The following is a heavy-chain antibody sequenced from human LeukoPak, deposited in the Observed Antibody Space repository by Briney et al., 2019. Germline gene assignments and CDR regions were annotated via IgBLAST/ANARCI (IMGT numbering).Heavy chain of an antibody. CDR1: GYTFTSYD. CDR2: MNPNSGNT. J-gene: IGHJ4*02. Sequence: GASVKVSCKASGYTFTSYDINWVRQATGQGLEWMGWMNPNSGNTGYAQKFQGRVTMTRNTSISTAYMELSSLSSEDTAVYYCARVHTMVRGVPGYWGQGTLVTVSS. D-gene: IGHD3-10*01. V-gene: IGHV1-8*01. CDR3: ARVHTMVRGVPGY.